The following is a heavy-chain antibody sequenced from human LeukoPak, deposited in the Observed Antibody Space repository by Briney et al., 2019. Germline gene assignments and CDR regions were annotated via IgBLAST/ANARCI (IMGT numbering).Heavy chain of an antibody. Sequence: GASVRVSCKASGYTLTSYGISWVRQAPGQGLEGMGWISAYKGNTNYAQRLQGIVTMTADTSTSTAYMELRRLRSDDTAVYCWARGGGGSSWTAFDIWGQGTMVTVSS. CDR1: GYTLTSYG. J-gene: IGHJ3*02. CDR2: ISAYKGNT. CDR3: ARGGGGSSWTAFDI. V-gene: IGHV1-18*01. D-gene: IGHD6-13*01.